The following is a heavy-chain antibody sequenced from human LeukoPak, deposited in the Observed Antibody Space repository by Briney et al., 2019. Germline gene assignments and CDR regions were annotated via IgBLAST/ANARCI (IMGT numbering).Heavy chain of an antibody. V-gene: IGHV1-24*01. D-gene: IGHD2-15*01. J-gene: IGHJ5*02. Sequence: ASVKVSCKASGYTFTSYYMHWVRQAPGKGLEWMGGFDPEDGETIYAQKFQGRVTMTEDTSTDTAYMELSSLRSEDTAVYYCATAEGYCSGGSCQNWFDPWGQGTLVTASS. CDR1: GYTFTSYY. CDR3: ATAEGYCSGGSCQNWFDP. CDR2: FDPEDGET.